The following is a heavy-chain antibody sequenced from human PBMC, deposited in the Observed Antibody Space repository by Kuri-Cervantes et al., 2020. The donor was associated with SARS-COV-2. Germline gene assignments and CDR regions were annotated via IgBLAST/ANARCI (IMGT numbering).Heavy chain of an antibody. J-gene: IGHJ4*02. CDR3: AREQPYATFFDD. D-gene: IGHD4-17*01. CDR2: IIPIYGTA. V-gene: IGHV1-69*13. Sequence: SVQVSCKASGGTFSSYAISWVRQAPGQGVEGMGRIIPIYGTANYALKFQGKVTITADESTSTAHMELSSLGSDDTAVDYCAREQPYATFFDDWGQGTLVTVSS. CDR1: GGTFSSYA.